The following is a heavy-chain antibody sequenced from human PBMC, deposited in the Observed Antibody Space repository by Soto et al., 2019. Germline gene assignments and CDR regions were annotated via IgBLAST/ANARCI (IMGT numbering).Heavy chain of an antibody. V-gene: IGHV4-4*07. CDR2: IYDTGSV. Sequence: SETLSLTCTVSGGSIKDYYWSWVRQPAGKGLEWIGRIYDTGSVNYNPSLQSRVTMSVDTSQNQLSLKLSPVTAADTAVYYCARVQRYSGSFRWFDPWGQGTLVTVSS. D-gene: IGHD5-12*01. J-gene: IGHJ5*02. CDR3: ARVQRYSGSFRWFDP. CDR1: GGSIKDYY.